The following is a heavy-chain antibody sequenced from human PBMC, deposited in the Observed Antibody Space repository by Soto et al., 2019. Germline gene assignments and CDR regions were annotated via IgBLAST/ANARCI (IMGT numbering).Heavy chain of an antibody. CDR1: GGSFSGYY. V-gene: IGHV4-34*01. J-gene: IGHJ4*02. Sequence: QVQLQQWGAGLLKPSETLSLTCAVYGGSFSGYYWSWIRQPPGKGLEWIGEINHSGSTNYNPSLKSRVTISVDTSKNQFSLKLSSVTAADTAVYYCARGRITMVRGVIFLDRKNHMKSFDYWGQGTLVTVSS. CDR2: INHSGST. CDR3: ARGRITMVRGVIFLDRKNHMKSFDY. D-gene: IGHD3-10*01.